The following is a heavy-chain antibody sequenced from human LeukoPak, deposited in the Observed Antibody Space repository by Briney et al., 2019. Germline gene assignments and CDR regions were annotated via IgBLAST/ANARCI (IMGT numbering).Heavy chain of an antibody. CDR3: ATPMGDYGGNSPFEY. CDR1: GGTFISYA. D-gene: IGHD4-23*01. Sequence: SVKVSCKASGGTFISYAISWVRQAPGQGHEWMGRIIPIFGTANYAQKFQGRVTITTDESTSTAYMELSSLRSEDTAVYYCATPMGDYGGNSPFEYWGQGTLVTVSS. V-gene: IGHV1-69*05. CDR2: IIPIFGTA. J-gene: IGHJ4*02.